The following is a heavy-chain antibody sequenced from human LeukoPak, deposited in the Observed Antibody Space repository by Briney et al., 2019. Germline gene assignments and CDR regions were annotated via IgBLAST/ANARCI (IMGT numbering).Heavy chain of an antibody. J-gene: IGHJ4*02. D-gene: IGHD6-19*01. CDR2: IYSGGST. CDR3: ARAPSAVAFDY. Sequence: GGSLRLSCAASGFTVSSNYMSWVRQAPGKGLEWVSVIYSGGSTYYADSVKGRFTISRDNSKNTLYLQMNSLRAEDTAVYYCARAPSAVAFDYWGQATLVTVSS. CDR1: GFTVSSNY. V-gene: IGHV3-53*01.